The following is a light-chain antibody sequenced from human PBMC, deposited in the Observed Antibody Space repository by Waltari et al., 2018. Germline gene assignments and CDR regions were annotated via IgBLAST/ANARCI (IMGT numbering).Light chain of an antibody. CDR1: TGAVTSGLY. J-gene: IGLJ1*01. CDR2: RTD. V-gene: IGLV7-43*01. CDR3: LLFFGGAQPFYV. Sequence: QTVVTQEPSLTVSPGGTVTLTCASDTGAVTSGLYPNWFQQKPGQAPKSLIYRTDNKHSWTPARFSGSLLGGKAALTLSGVQPEDEADYYCLLFFGGAQPFYVFGTGTKVTVL.